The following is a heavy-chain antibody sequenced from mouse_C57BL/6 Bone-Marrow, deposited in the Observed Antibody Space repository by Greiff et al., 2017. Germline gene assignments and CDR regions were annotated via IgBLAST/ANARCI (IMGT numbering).Heavy chain of an antibody. CDR1: GYTFTDYY. CDR2: INPYNGGT. CDR3: ARSCLYDGYYVAFAY. Sequence: EVQLQQSGPVLVKPGASVKMSCKASGYTFTDYYMNWVKQSHGKSLEWIGVINPYNGGTSYNQKFKGKATLTVDKSSSTAYMELNSLTSEDSAVYYCARSCLYDGYYVAFAYWGQGTLVTVSA. V-gene: IGHV1-19*01. J-gene: IGHJ3*01. D-gene: IGHD2-3*01.